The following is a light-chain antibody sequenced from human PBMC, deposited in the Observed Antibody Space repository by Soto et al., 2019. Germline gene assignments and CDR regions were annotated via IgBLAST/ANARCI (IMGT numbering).Light chain of an antibody. CDR3: QQSYSAPTT. CDR2: TAA. V-gene: IGKV1-39*01. CDR1: QSVSSY. Sequence: DIQMTQSPSSLSASVGDRVTITCRASQSVSSYLNWYQQKSGQAPKLLIYTAASLQSGVPSRFSGSGSGTDFTLTITTLQPEDFATYYCQQSYSAPTTFGGGTKVDI. J-gene: IGKJ4*01.